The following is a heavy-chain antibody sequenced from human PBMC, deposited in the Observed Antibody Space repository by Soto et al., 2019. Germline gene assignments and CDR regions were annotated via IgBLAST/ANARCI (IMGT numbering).Heavy chain of an antibody. Sequence: QVRLKESGPGLVKPSGTLSLTCAVSGGSGSSSSCWSWVRQAPLKGLEWIGEIYHSGTFNYNPSLGSRFSVSVDESRNAVSLTLNAVTAADTAIYYCVRSVPAATWAYNGMDVWGQGTTVTVSS. CDR1: GGSGSSSSC. CDR2: IYHSGTF. CDR3: VRSVPAATWAYNGMDV. V-gene: IGHV4-4*02. J-gene: IGHJ6*02. D-gene: IGHD2-2*01.